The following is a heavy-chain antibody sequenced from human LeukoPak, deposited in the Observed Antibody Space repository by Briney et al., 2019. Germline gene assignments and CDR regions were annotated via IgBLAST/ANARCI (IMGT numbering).Heavy chain of an antibody. D-gene: IGHD1-26*01. CDR2: ISGSGGSR. J-gene: IGHJ4*02. V-gene: IGHV3-23*01. Sequence: GALRLSCVHSGFTFRSYAVSAVRPAPGRGGERVSAISGSGGSRYYADSLRGRFTISPDNSKITLYLQMYTLRAQDTRVYHCAKEVRAIFFDYWGQGTLVTVSS. CDR1: GFTFRSYA. CDR3: AKEVRAIFFDY.